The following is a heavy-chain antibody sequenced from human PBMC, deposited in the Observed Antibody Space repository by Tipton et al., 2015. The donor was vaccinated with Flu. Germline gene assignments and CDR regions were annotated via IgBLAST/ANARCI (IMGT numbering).Heavy chain of an antibody. CDR3: ARARSSSKTNWFDP. J-gene: IGHJ5*02. V-gene: IGHV4-34*01. D-gene: IGHD6-13*01. CDR2: INHSGST. Sequence: TLSLTCAVYGGSFSGYYWSWIRQPPGKGLEWIGEINHSGSTNYNPSLKSRVTISVDTSKNQFSLKLSSVTAADTAVYYCARARSSSKTNWFDPWGQGTLATVSS. CDR1: GGSFSGYY.